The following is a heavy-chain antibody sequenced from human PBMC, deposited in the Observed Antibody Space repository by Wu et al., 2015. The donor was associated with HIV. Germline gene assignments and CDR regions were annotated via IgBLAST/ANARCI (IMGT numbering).Heavy chain of an antibody. CDR2: IISISGTA. CDR1: GGIFSSYA. CDR3: AREKDGSGSYYTDAFDI. D-gene: IGHD3-10*01. V-gene: IGHV1-69*13. Sequence: QVQLVQSGAEVKKPGSSLNISCKASGGIFSSYAFNWVRQAPGQGLEWMGRIISISGTAHYAQKFQGRVTITADESTSTAYMELSSLRSEDTAMYYCAREKDGSGSYYTDAFDIWGQGTMVTVSS. J-gene: IGHJ3*02.